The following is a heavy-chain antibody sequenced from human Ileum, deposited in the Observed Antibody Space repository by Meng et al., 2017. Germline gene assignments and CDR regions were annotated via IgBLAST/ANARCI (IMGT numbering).Heavy chain of an antibody. Sequence: QVQLQESGPGLVKPSETLTLTCSVSGASISSHYWTWIRQPPGKGLRYIGYIYYRGGASYNPSLRSRVTMSVDTSKNQFSLNLSSVTAADTAVYYCARLLDGSDWGWFDPWGQGTLVTVSS. CDR3: ARLLDGSDWGWFDP. CDR2: IYYRGGA. D-gene: IGHD2-21*01. J-gene: IGHJ5*02. V-gene: IGHV4-59*08. CDR1: GASISSHY.